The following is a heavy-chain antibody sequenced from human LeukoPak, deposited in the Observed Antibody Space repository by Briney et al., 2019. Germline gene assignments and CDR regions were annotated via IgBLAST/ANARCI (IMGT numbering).Heavy chain of an antibody. Sequence: PGGSLRLSCAASGFTFSSYSMNWVRQAPGKGLEWVSSISSSGTSIYYAASLRGRFIFSSTTANNLSHMQMNSIRADKTAVYYCARGFYSSGWYNAFDIWGQGTMVTISS. V-gene: IGHV3-21*01. CDR3: ARGFYSSGWYNAFDI. CDR1: GFTFSSYS. J-gene: IGHJ3*02. D-gene: IGHD6-19*01. CDR2: ISSSGTSI.